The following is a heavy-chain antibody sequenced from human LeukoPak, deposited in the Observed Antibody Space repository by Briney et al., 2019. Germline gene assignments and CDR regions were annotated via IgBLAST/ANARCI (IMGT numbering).Heavy chain of an antibody. J-gene: IGHJ6*02. V-gene: IGHV3-21*01. Sequence: PGGSLRLSCAASGFTFSSYSMNGVRQAPGKGLEWVSSISSSSSYIYYADSVKGRFTISRDNAKNSLYLQMNSLRAEDTAEYYSGRLRGDYYDSSGYYYYYYGMDVWGQGTTVTVSS. CDR1: GFTFSSYS. CDR3: GRLRGDYYDSSGYYYYYYGMDV. CDR2: ISSSSSYI. D-gene: IGHD3-22*01.